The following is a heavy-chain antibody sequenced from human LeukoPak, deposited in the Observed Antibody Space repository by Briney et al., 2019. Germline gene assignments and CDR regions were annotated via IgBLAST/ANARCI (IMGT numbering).Heavy chain of an antibody. CDR2: IYDSGAT. J-gene: IGHJ4*02. CDR1: DGSIRSYY. Sequence: SETLSLTCTVSDGSIRSYYWTWIRQPPGKGLEWIGYIYDSGATNYNPSLKSRVTISVDTSKNQFSLKLSSVTAADTAVYFCARVGDHGDYVYLDYWGQGSLVTVSS. D-gene: IGHD4-17*01. V-gene: IGHV4-59*01. CDR3: ARVGDHGDYVYLDY.